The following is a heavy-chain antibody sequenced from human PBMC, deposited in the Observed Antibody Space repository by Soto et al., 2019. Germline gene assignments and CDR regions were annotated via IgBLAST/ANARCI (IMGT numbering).Heavy chain of an antibody. J-gene: IGHJ6*02. Sequence: PGGSLRLSCAASGFTFSSYSMNWVRQAPGKGLEWVSYMSSSSSTIYYADSVKGRFTISRANAKNSLYLQMNSLRDEDTAVYYCARLGSKIQLRWYYGMDAWGQGTTVTVSS. CDR2: MSSSSSTI. CDR3: ARLGSKIQLRWYYGMDA. CDR1: GFTFSSYS. D-gene: IGHD5-18*01. V-gene: IGHV3-48*02.